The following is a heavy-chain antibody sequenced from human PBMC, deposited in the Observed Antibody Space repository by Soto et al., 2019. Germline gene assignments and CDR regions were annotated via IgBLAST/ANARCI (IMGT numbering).Heavy chain of an antibody. Sequence: SETLSLTCTISGGSISGYYWTWIRQSPGKGLEYIGYVYNGNTNYNPSLNSRVTISVDTSKNQFSVKLSSVTAADTAVYYCASPKIAFYNWFDPWGQGTLVT. D-gene: IGHD3-3*02. V-gene: IGHV4-59*08. CDR3: ASPKIAFYNWFDP. J-gene: IGHJ5*02. CDR1: GGSISGYY. CDR2: VYNGNT.